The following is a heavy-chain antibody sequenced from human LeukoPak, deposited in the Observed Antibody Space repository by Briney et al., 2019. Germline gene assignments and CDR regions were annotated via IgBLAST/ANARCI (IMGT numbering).Heavy chain of an antibody. J-gene: IGHJ4*02. D-gene: IGHD5-24*01. CDR1: GFTFDDYA. CDR3: AREGMAGRGLFDC. V-gene: IGHV3-20*04. CDR2: INWNGGST. Sequence: GGSLRLSCAASGFTFDDYAMSWVRQAPGKGLEWVSGINWNGGSTVYADSVKGRFTISRDNPKNFLYLQMNSLRAEDTAFYYCAREGMAGRGLFDCWGQGTLVTVSS.